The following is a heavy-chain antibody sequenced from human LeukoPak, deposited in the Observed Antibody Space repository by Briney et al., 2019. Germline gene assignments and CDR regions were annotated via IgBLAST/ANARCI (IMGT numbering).Heavy chain of an antibody. D-gene: IGHD2-21*01. CDR3: ARDQEIAAPNYFDY. V-gene: IGHV1-18*01. Sequence: ASVKVSCKASGYTFTSYGISWVRQAPGQGLEWMGWISAYNGNTNYAQKLQGRVTMTTDTSTSTAYMELRSLRSDDTAVYYCARDQEIAAPNYFDYWGQGTLVTVSS. CDR1: GYTFTSYG. CDR2: ISAYNGNT. J-gene: IGHJ4*02.